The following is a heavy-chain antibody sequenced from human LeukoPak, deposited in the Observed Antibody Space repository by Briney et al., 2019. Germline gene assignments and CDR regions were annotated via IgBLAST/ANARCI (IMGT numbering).Heavy chain of an antibody. CDR3: VKGSSTSYRYNWFDP. CDR1: GFTFSSYA. Sequence: GGSLRLSCAASGFTFSSYAMHWVRQAPGKGLEWVAVISYDGSNKYYADSVKGRFTISRDNSKNTLYLQMNSLRAEDTAVYYCVKGSSTSYRYNWFDPWGQGTLVTVSS. J-gene: IGHJ5*02. V-gene: IGHV3-30-3*01. CDR2: ISYDGSNK. D-gene: IGHD2-2*01.